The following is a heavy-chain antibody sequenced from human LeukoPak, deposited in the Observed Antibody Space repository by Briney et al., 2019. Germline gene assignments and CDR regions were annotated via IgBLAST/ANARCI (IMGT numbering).Heavy chain of an antibody. Sequence: ASVKVSCKASGYTFTSYGISWVRQAPGQGLEWMGWISAYNGNTNYAQKLQGRVTMTTDSSTSTAYMELRSLRSDDTAVYYCARSHSSSSFHRFDPWGQGTLVTVSS. J-gene: IGHJ5*02. CDR3: ARSHSSSSFHRFDP. D-gene: IGHD6-13*01. V-gene: IGHV1-18*01. CDR2: ISAYNGNT. CDR1: GYTFTSYG.